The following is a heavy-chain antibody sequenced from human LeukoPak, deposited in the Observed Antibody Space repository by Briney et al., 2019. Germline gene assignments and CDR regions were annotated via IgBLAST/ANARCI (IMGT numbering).Heavy chain of an antibody. Sequence: GGSLRLSCAASGFTFSSYGMHWVRQAPGKGLEWVAVIWYDGSNKYYADSVKGRFTISRDNSKNTLYLQMNSLRAEDTAVYYCARRYCSGGSCYSFRGDWFDPWGQGTLVTVSS. J-gene: IGHJ5*02. CDR1: GFTFSSYG. CDR3: ARRYCSGGSCYSFRGDWFDP. D-gene: IGHD2-15*01. CDR2: IWYDGSNK. V-gene: IGHV3-33*01.